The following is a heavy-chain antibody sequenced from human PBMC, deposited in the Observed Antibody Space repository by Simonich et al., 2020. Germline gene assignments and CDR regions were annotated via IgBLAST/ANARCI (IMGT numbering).Heavy chain of an antibody. CDR1: GGSFSGYY. J-gene: IGHJ4*02. Sequence: QVHLQQCGAGLLKPSETLSLTCAVYGGSFSGYYWSWLRQPPGKGLAWIGEINNSGSTNDNPSLKSRGNISVDTSKNQFSLKLSSVTAADTAVYYCARGGLWLDYWGQGTLVTVSS. CDR2: INNSGST. CDR3: ARGGLWLDY. V-gene: IGHV4-34*01. D-gene: IGHD3-16*01.